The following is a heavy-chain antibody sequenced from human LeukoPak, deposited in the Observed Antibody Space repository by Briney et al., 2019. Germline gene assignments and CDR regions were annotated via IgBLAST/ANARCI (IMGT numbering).Heavy chain of an antibody. CDR1: RFTFSSYS. D-gene: IGHD2-2*01. CDR2: ISSSSSYI. V-gene: IGHV3-21*01. Sequence: GGSLRLSCAASRFTFSSYSMNWVRQAPGKGLEWVSSISSSSSYIYYADSVKGRFTISRDNAKNSLYLQMNSLRAEDTAVYYCARDRGRSNSYCSSTSCLPRAFDYWGQGTLVTVSS. J-gene: IGHJ4*02. CDR3: ARDRGRSNSYCSSTSCLPRAFDY.